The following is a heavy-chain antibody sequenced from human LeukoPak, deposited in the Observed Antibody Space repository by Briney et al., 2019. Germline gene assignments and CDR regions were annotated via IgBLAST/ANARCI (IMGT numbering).Heavy chain of an antibody. CDR2: TSTSGSTI. CDR3: VRGGNVAAAHFDY. J-gene: IGHJ4*02. D-gene: IGHD6-25*01. CDR1: GFTFTDYY. V-gene: IGHV3-11*04. Sequence: GGSLRLSCAVSGFTFTDYYMSWVRQAPGKGLEWIAYTSTSGSTIYYADSVKGRFTISRDNAKNSLYLQMISLRVEDTAVYYCVRGGNVAAAHFDYWGQGTLVTVSS.